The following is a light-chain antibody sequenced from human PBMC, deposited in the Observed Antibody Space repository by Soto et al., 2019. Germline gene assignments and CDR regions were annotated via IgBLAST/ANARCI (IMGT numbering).Light chain of an antibody. CDR2: LNSDGSH. CDR3: QTWDTGIRV. CDR1: SGHSSHT. Sequence: QLVLTQSPSASASLGASVKLTCTLSSGHSSHTIAWHQQQPEKGPRYLMKLNSDGSHNKGDGIPDRFSGSISGAERYLTISSLQSEDEADYYCQTWDTGIRVFGGGTKVTVL. V-gene: IGLV4-69*01. J-gene: IGLJ2*01.